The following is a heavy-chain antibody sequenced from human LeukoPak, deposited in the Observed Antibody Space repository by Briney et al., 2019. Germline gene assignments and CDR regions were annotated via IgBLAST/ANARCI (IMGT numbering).Heavy chain of an antibody. J-gene: IGHJ6*02. D-gene: IGHD6-19*01. CDR1: GGSFSGYY. V-gene: IGHV4-34*01. Sequence: SETLSLTCAVYGGSFSGYYWSWIRQPPGKGLEWIGEINHSGSTNYNPSLKSRVTISVDTSKNQFSLKLSSVTAADTAVYYCARGGIAVAGTRGNYYYYGMDVWGQGTTVTVSS. CDR3: ARGGIAVAGTRGNYYYYGMDV. CDR2: INHSGST.